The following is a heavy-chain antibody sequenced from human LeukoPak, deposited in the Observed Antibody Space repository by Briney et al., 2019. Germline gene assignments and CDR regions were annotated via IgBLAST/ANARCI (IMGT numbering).Heavy chain of an antibody. CDR3: ALILPRNDY. Sequence: SVKVSCKASGGTFSNYPVSWVRQAPGQGLEWMGEIMPVFNTPTYAQNFQGRITITADESTNTAYMELTRLRSEDTAVYYCALILPRNDYWGQGTLVTVSS. J-gene: IGHJ4*02. D-gene: IGHD2-21*01. CDR2: IMPVFNTP. V-gene: IGHV1-69*13. CDR1: GGTFSNYP.